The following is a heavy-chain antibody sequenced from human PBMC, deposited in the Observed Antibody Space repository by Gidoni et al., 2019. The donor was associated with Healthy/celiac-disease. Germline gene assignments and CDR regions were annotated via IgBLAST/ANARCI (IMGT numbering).Heavy chain of an antibody. Sequence: EVQLVESGGGLVKPGGSLRLSCAASGFTFSSYSMNWVRQAPGKGLEWVSSISSSSSYIYYADSVKGRFTISRDNAKNSLYLQMNSLRAEDTAVYYCASRAGWEPYGFDPWGQGTLVTVSS. CDR3: ASRAGWEPYGFDP. V-gene: IGHV3-21*01. J-gene: IGHJ5*02. CDR2: ISSSSSYI. CDR1: GFTFSSYS. D-gene: IGHD1-26*01.